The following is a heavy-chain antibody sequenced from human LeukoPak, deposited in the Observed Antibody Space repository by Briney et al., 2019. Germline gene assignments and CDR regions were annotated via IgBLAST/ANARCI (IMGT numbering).Heavy chain of an antibody. D-gene: IGHD5-24*01. V-gene: IGHV4-39*01. CDR3: ARLAEMATLSFDY. Sequence: NPSETLSLTCTVSGGSISSSSYYWGWIRQPPGKGLEWIGSIYYSGSTYYNPSLKSRVTISVDTSKNQFSLKLSSVTAADTAVYYCARLAEMATLSFDYWGQGTLVTVSS. CDR1: GGSISSSSYY. CDR2: IYYSGST. J-gene: IGHJ4*02.